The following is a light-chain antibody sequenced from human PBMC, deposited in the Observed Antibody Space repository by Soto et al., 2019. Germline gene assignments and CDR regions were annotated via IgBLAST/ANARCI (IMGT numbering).Light chain of an antibody. CDR1: TGAVTSGHY. V-gene: IGLV7-46*01. J-gene: IGLJ2*01. CDR3: LLTCFNARV. CDR2: DTT. Sequence: QAVVTQDPSLTVSPGGTVTLTCGSSTGAVTSGHYAHWLQQKPGQAPRTLIYDTTNKHSWTPARFSGSLLGGKAALTLSGAQPEDEGDYYCLLTCFNARVFGGGTKLTVL.